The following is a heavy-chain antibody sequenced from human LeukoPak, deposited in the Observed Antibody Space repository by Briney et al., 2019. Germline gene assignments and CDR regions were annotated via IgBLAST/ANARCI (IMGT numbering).Heavy chain of an antibody. CDR2: IKQDGSEK. D-gene: IGHD3-10*01. Sequence: GGFLRLSCAASGFTFSSYWMSWVRQAPGKGLEWVANIKQDGSEKYYVDSVKGRFTISRDNAKNSLYLQMNSLRAEDTAVYYCARGGYYGSGSYFSYWGQGTLVTVSS. V-gene: IGHV3-7*03. CDR3: ARGGYYGSGSYFSY. J-gene: IGHJ4*02. CDR1: GFTFSSYW.